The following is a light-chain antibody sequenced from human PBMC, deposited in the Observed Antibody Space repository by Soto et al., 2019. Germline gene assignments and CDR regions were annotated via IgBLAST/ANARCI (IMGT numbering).Light chain of an antibody. CDR1: QGIGVY. CDR3: QKYNSAPLT. J-gene: IGKJ4*01. CDR2: AAS. Sequence: DIQMTQSQSSLSESLGDRVTITCRANQGIGVYLAWFQQKPGNVPRLLIYAASTLQSGVPSRFSGSGSGTDFTLTISSLQPEDVATYYCQKYNSAPLTFGGGTKVEIK. V-gene: IGKV1-27*01.